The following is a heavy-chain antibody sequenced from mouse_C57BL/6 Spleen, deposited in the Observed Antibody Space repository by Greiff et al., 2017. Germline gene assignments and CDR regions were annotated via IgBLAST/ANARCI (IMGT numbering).Heavy chain of an antibody. CDR2: IDPSDSYT. V-gene: IGHV1-50*01. CDR3: ANYYGSSYWYFDV. J-gene: IGHJ1*03. Sequence: VQLQQPGAELVKPGASVKLSCKASGYTFTSHWMQWVKQRPGQGLEWIGEIDPSDSYTNYNQKFKGKATLTVDTSSSTAYMQLSSLTSEDSAVYYCANYYGSSYWYFDVWGTGTTVTVSS. D-gene: IGHD1-1*01. CDR1: GYTFTSHW.